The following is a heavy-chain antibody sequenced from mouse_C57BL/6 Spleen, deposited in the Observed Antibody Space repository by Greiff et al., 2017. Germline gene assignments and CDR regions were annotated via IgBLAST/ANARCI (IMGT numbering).Heavy chain of an antibody. CDR2: IDPSDSET. Sequence: VQLQQPGAELVRPGSSVKLSCKASGYTFTSYWMHWVKQRPIQGLEWIGNIDPSDSETHYNQKFKDKATLTVDKSSSTAYMQLSSLTSEDSAVYYGASWVATVVATSWYFDVWGTGTTVTVSS. CDR3: ASWVATVVATSWYFDV. CDR1: GYTFTSYW. D-gene: IGHD1-1*01. J-gene: IGHJ1*03. V-gene: IGHV1-52*01.